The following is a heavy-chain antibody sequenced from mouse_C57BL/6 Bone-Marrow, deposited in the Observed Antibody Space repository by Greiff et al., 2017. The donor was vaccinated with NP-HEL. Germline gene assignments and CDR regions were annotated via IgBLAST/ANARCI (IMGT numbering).Heavy chain of an antibody. CDR2: SRNEANDYTT. D-gene: IGHD1-1*01. CDR1: GFTFSDFY. V-gene: IGHV7-1*01. J-gene: IGHJ4*01. Sequence: EVQGVESGGGLVQSGRSLRLSCATSGFTFSDFYMEWVRQAPGKGLVWIAASRNEANDYTTEYSASVKGRFIVSRDTSQSILYLQMNALRAEDTAIYYCARDGYYGSDYYAMDYWGQGTSVTVSS. CDR3: ARDGYYGSDYYAMDY.